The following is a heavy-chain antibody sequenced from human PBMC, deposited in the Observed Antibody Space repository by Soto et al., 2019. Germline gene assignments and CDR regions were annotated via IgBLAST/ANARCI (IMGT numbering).Heavy chain of an antibody. CDR1: GGSISSGDYY. J-gene: IGHJ3*02. CDR2: IYYSGST. D-gene: IGHD4-17*01. Sequence: QVQLQESGPGLVKPSQTLSLTCTVSGGSISSGDYYWSWIRQPPGQVLEWIGCIYYSGSTYYNPSLRSRVTISVDTSKNQFSLTLSPVTAADTAVYYCARDLTTVVTPVAAFDIWGQGTMVTVSS. V-gene: IGHV4-30-4*01. CDR3: ARDLTTVVTPVAAFDI.